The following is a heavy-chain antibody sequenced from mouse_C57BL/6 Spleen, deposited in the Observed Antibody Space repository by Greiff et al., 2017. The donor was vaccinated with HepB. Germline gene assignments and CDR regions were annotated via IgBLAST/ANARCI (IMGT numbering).Heavy chain of an antibody. CDR1: GYTFTSYW. D-gene: IGHD1-1*01. CDR3: ARTFITTVVALDY. Sequence: QVQLKQPGTELVKPGASVKLSCKASGYTFTSYWMHWVKQRPGQGLEWIGNINPSNGGTNYNEKFKSKATLTVDKSSSTAYMQLSSLTSEDSAVYDCARTFITTVVALDYWGQGTTLTVSS. CDR2: INPSNGGT. V-gene: IGHV1-53*01. J-gene: IGHJ2*01.